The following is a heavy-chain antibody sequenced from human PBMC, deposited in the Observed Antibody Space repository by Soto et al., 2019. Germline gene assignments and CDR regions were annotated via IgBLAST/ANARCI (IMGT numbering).Heavy chain of an antibody. CDR1: GFTFSSYG. D-gene: IGHD1-7*01. V-gene: IGHV3-30*18. CDR2: ISYDGSNK. CDR3: AKGPGITGTTSPWFDP. Sequence: AGGSLRLSCAASGFTFSSYGMHWVRQAPGKGLEWVAVISYDGSNKYYADSVKGRFTISRDNSKNTLYLQMNSLRAEDTAVYYCAKGPGITGTTSPWFDPWGQGTLVTSPQ. J-gene: IGHJ5*02.